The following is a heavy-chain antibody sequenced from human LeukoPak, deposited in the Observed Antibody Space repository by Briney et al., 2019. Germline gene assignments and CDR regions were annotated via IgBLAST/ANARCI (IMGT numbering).Heavy chain of an antibody. CDR2: ISGSGSGGST. CDR1: GFTFSSYA. Sequence: GGSLRLSCAASGFTFSSYAMSWVRQAPGKGLEWVLGISGSGSGGSTYYADSVKGRFTVSRDNAKNTLYLQMNSLRAEDTAVYYCARVGYSSGWFHRDYYYMDVWGKGTTVTISS. V-gene: IGHV3-23*01. D-gene: IGHD6-19*01. CDR3: ARVGYSSGWFHRDYYYMDV. J-gene: IGHJ6*03.